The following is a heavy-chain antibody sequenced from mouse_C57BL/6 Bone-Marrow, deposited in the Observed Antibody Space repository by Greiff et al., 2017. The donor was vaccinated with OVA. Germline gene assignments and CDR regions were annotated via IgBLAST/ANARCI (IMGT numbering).Heavy chain of an antibody. V-gene: IGHV1-15*01. CDR3: TRGVFITTVVAARGPWFAY. J-gene: IGHJ3*01. D-gene: IGHD1-1*01. Sequence: QVQLQQSGAELVRPGASVTLSCKASGYTFTDYEMHWVKQTPVHGLEWIGAIDPETGGTAYNQKFKGKAILTADKSSSTAYMELRSLTSEDSAVYYCTRGVFITTVVAARGPWFAYWGKGTLVTVSA. CDR2: IDPETGGT. CDR1: GYTFTDYE.